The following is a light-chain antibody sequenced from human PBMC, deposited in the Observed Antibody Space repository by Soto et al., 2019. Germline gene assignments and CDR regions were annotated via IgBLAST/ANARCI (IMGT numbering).Light chain of an antibody. CDR1: QSVSSY. CDR3: QGFT. V-gene: IGKV3-11*01. J-gene: IGKJ3*01. Sequence: ESVLTQSPATLSLSPGERATLSCRASQSVSSYLAWYQQKPGQAPRLLIYDASNRATGIPARFSGSGSGTDFTLTISSLEPEDFAVYYCQGFTFGPGTKVDIK. CDR2: DAS.